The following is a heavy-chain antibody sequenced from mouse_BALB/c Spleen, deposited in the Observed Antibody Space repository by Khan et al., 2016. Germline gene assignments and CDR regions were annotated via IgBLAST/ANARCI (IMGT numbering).Heavy chain of an antibody. CDR3: ARGGLLLRYYAMDY. Sequence: QVQLQQSGAELVKPGASVKLSCKTSGYTFTSYWIQWVKQRPGQGLGWIGEIFPGTGTTYYNEKFKGKATLTIDTSSSTAYMQLSSLTSEDSAVYFCARGGLLLRYYAMDYWGQGTSVTVSS. J-gene: IGHJ4*01. D-gene: IGHD1-1*01. V-gene: IGHV1S132*01. CDR2: IFPGTGTT. CDR1: GYTFTSYW.